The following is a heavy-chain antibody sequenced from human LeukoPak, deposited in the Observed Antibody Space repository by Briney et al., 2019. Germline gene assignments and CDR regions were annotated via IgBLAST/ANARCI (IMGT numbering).Heavy chain of an antibody. D-gene: IGHD6-13*01. CDR3: ARQGKCKSCYSSSWFDY. V-gene: IGHV4-61*01. J-gene: IGHJ4*02. CDR2: IYYSGST. Sequence: PSETLSLTCTVSGGSVSSGSYYWSWIRQPPGKGLEWIGYIYYSGSTNYNPSLKSRVTISVDTSKNQFSLKLSSVTAADTAVYYCARQGKCKSCYSSSWFDYWGQGTLVTVSS. CDR1: GGSVSSGSYY.